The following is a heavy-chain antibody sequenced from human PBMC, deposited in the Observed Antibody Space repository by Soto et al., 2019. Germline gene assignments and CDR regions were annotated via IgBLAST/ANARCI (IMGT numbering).Heavy chain of an antibody. V-gene: IGHV4-59*01. CDR2: IYYSGST. D-gene: IGHD5-12*01. CDR3: ARAGVYSGYDGDFDY. CDR1: GGSISSYY. Sequence: NPSETLSLTCTVSGGSISSYYWSWIRQPPGKGLEWIGYIYYSGSTNYNPSLKSRVTISVDTSKNQFSLKLSSVTAADTAVYYCARAGVYSGYDGDFDYWGQGTLVTVSS. J-gene: IGHJ4*02.